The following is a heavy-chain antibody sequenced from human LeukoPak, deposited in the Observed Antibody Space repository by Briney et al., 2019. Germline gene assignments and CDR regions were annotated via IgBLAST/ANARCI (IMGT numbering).Heavy chain of an antibody. CDR2: INHSGST. J-gene: IGHJ4*02. CDR3: ARQRPYYYGSGSYSDY. Sequence: PSETLSLTCAVYGGSFSGYYWSWIRQPPGEGLEWIGEINHSGSTNYNPSLKSRVTISVDTSKNQFSLKLSSVTAADTAVYYCARQRPYYYGSGSYSDYWGQGTLVTVSS. V-gene: IGHV4-34*01. D-gene: IGHD3-10*01. CDR1: GGSFSGYY.